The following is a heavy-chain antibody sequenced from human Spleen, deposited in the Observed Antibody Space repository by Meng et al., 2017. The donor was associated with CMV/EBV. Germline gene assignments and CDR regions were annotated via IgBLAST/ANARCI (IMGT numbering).Heavy chain of an antibody. CDR2: IVPLLRTP. J-gene: IGHJ4*02. CDR3: ARGSFPLDEY. V-gene: IGHV1-69*08. Sequence: SVKVSCKASGGYFNSYNFIRVRQAPGQGLEWVGRIVPLLRTPIFAQSFQGRVTITADRPSSTTYMELSRLRSEDTAVYYCARGSFPLDEYWGQGTLVTVSS. D-gene: IGHD1-1*01. CDR1: GGYFNSYN.